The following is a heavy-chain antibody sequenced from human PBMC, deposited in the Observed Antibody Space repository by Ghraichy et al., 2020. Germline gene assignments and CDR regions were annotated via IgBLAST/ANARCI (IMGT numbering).Heavy chain of an antibody. CDR3: AKGDYYDSSGYLQFDY. CDR2: ISGSGGST. D-gene: IGHD3-22*01. V-gene: IGHV3-23*01. Sequence: GGSLRLSCAASGFTFSSYAMSWVRQAPGKGLEWVSAISGSGGSTYYADSVKCRFTISRDNSKNTLYLQMNSLRAEDTAVYYCAKGDYYDSSGYLQFDYWGQGTLVTVS. CDR1: GFTFSSYA. J-gene: IGHJ4*02.